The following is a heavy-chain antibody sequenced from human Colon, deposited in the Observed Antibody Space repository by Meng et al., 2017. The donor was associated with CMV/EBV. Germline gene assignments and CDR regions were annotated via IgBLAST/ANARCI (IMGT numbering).Heavy chain of an antibody. CDR3: ARDKLWLTY. CDR2: THDDGSTR. J-gene: IGHJ4*02. V-gene: IGHV3-74*03. CDR1: GFTFGSYW. D-gene: IGHD3-10*01. Sequence: GESLKISCAASGFTFGSYWMHWVRQVPGKGLVWVSRTHDDGSTREYADSVKGRFTISRDNAKNTLYLQMNSLRAEDTAVYYCARDKLWLTYWGQGTLVTVSS.